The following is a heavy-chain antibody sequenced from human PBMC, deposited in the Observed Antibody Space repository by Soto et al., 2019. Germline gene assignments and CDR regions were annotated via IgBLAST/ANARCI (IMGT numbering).Heavy chain of an antibody. CDR2: ISAYNGNT. V-gene: IGHV1-18*01. J-gene: IGHJ6*02. D-gene: IGHD6-13*01. CDR1: GYTFTSYG. Sequence: ASVKVSCKASGYTFTSYGISWVRQAPGQGLEWMGWISAYNGNTNYAQKLQGRVTMTTDTSTSTAYMELRSLRSDDTAVYYCARDICRAAAGTCYYYYGMDVWGQGTTVTVSS. CDR3: ARDICRAAAGTCYYYYGMDV.